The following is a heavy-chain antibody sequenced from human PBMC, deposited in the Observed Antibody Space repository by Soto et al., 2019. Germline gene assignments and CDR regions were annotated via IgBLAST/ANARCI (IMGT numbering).Heavy chain of an antibody. CDR2: IYVDDSDT. Sequence: GESLKISCQGSGYSFTNYWIGWVRQMPGKGLEWMGIIYVDDSDTRYSPSFQGRVLISADKSISTAYLQWGSLKASDTAIYYCARSSGHFLAYGMDVWGQGTTVTVSS. J-gene: IGHJ6*02. CDR3: ARSSGHFLAYGMDV. CDR1: GYSFTNYW. V-gene: IGHV5-51*01. D-gene: IGHD3-3*01.